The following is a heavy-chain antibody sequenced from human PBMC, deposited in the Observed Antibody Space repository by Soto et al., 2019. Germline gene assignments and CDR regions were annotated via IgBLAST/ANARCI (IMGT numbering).Heavy chain of an antibody. CDR2: ISFDGSKK. D-gene: IGHD6-19*01. Sequence: QAQLVESGGGVVQPGRSLTLSCAASGFTFSSYGMHWVRQGPGKGLEWVAGISFDGSKKFYADSVKARFTISRDNSKSTLYLQVPSLRGDDTAMYYCSATTGIAVAGTGQGYWGQGTLVTVSS. V-gene: IGHV3-30*03. CDR3: SATTGIAVAGTGQGY. J-gene: IGHJ4*02. CDR1: GFTFSSYG.